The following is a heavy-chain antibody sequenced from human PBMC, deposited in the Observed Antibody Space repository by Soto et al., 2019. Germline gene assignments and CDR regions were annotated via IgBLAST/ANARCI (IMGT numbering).Heavy chain of an antibody. D-gene: IGHD3-10*01. CDR3: ARDTDYYGSGMSWFDP. CDR1: GGSISSGGYY. V-gene: IGHV4-31*03. Sequence: NPSETLSLTCTVSGGSISSGGYYWSWIRQHPGKGLEWIGYIYYSGSTYYNPSLKSRVTISVDTSKNQFSLKLSSVTAADTAVYYCARDTDYYGSGMSWFDPWGQGTLVTVSS. J-gene: IGHJ5*02. CDR2: IYYSGST.